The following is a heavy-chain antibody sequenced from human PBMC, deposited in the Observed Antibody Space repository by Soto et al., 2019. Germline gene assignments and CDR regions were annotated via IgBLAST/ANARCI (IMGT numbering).Heavy chain of an antibody. D-gene: IGHD1-26*01. V-gene: IGHV1-69*06. CDR2: IIPIFGTA. Sequence: QVQLVQSGAEVKKPGSSVKVSCKASGGTFSSYASSWVRQAPGQGLEWMGGIIPIFGTANYAQKFQVRVTITADKSTSTAYMALSSLRSEDTAVYYCARDRRGWELRAGPFDYWGQGTLVTVSS. CDR3: ARDRRGWELRAGPFDY. J-gene: IGHJ4*02. CDR1: GGTFSSYA.